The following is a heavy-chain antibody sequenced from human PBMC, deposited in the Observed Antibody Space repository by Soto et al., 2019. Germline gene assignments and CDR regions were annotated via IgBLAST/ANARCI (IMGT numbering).Heavy chain of an antibody. V-gene: IGHV5-51*01. Sequence: GVSLKISWKGAGYSFTSYWSGWVRQMPGKGLEWMGIIYPGDSDTSYSPSFQGQVTISADKSISTAYLQWSSLKASDTAMYYCARFDIGALDPWGQGTLVTVSS. CDR1: GYSFTSYW. CDR2: IYPGDSDT. CDR3: ARFDIGALDP. J-gene: IGHJ5*02. D-gene: IGHD2-15*01.